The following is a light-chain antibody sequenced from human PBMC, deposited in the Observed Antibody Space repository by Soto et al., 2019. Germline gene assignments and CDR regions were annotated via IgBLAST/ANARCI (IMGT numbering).Light chain of an antibody. Sequence: SYELTQPPSVSVSPGQTASITCAGDKLGDKYACWYQQKPGQSPVLVIDQDSKRPSVIPERFSGSNSGNTATLTISGTQAMEEADYYCQAWDSSTVVFGGGTKVPVL. CDR3: QAWDSSTVV. J-gene: IGLJ2*01. V-gene: IGLV3-1*01. CDR2: QDS. CDR1: KLGDKY.